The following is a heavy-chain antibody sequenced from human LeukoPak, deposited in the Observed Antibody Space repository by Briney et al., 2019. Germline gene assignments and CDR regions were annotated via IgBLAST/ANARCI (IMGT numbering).Heavy chain of an antibody. CDR2: ISWNGGRI. J-gene: IGHJ6*02. CDR3: ARGGGLDV. D-gene: IGHD3-16*01. CDR1: GFIFDDYA. V-gene: IGHV3-9*01. Sequence: PGGSLRLSCAASGFIFDDYAMSWVRQAPGKGLEWVAGISWNGGRITYADSVKGRFTISRDNVKNSLYLQMSNLRAEDTAVYFCARGGGLDVWGQGATVTVSS.